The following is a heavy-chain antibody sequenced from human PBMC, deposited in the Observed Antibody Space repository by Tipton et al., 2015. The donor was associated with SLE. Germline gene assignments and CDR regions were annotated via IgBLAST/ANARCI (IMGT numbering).Heavy chain of an antibody. Sequence: LRLSCTVYGGSFDYAWSWIRQPPGKGLEWIGEIHHSAGAKYSPSLESRVTISIDTSKTQFSLRLSSVTAADTAVYYCARARRTTSSHFDYWGQGTLVTVSS. J-gene: IGHJ4*02. D-gene: IGHD1-14*01. V-gene: IGHV4-34*01. CDR1: GGSFDYA. CDR2: IHHSAGA. CDR3: ARARRTTSSHFDY.